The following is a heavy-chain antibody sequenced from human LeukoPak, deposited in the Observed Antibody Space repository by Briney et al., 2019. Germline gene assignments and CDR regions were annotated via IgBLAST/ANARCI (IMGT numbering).Heavy chain of an antibody. CDR3: ARDGDGYKYSDY. CDR1: GGSISSYY. D-gene: IGHD5-24*01. Sequence: SETLSLTCTVSGGSISSYYWSWIRQPPGKGLGWIGYIYYSGSTNYNPSLKSRVTISVDTSKNQFSLKLSSVTAADTAVYYCARDGDGYKYSDYWGQGTLVTVSS. J-gene: IGHJ4*02. V-gene: IGHV4-59*01. CDR2: IYYSGST.